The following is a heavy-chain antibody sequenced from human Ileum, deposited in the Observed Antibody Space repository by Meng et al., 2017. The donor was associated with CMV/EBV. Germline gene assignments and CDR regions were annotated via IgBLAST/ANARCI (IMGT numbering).Heavy chain of an antibody. CDR2: ISLGNGQT. D-gene: IGHD7-27*01. CDR3: ARDVWGFDY. V-gene: IGHV1-18*04. Sequence: QVHLLQSGAEVNKPGASVKISCKTSGYTFTDHNIGWVRQAPGQGLEWVGWISLGNGQTVYGHKVQGRVTVTTDTSTSTAYMELRSLRSDDTAMYYCARDVWGFDYWGQGPLVTVSS. J-gene: IGHJ4*02. CDR1: GYTFTDHN.